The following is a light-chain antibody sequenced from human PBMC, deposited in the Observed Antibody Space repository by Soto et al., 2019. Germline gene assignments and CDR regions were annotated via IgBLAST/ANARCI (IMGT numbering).Light chain of an antibody. CDR3: QQYGSSPIT. CDR2: GAS. CDR1: QSVSSSY. J-gene: IGKJ5*01. Sequence: ELVLTQSPGTLSLSPGARATLSCRASQSVSSSYLAWYQQKPGQAPRLIIYGASSRATGIPDRFSGSVSGTDFTLTISRLEPEDCEVYYGQQYGSSPITFGQGTRLDIK. V-gene: IGKV3-20*01.